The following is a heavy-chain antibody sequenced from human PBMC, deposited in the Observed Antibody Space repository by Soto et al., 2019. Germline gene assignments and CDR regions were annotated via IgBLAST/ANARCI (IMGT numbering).Heavy chain of an antibody. J-gene: IGHJ4*02. CDR1: GYTFTSYY. D-gene: IGHD6-13*01. V-gene: IGHV1-46*01. Sequence: ASVKVSCKASGYTFTSYYTHWVRQAPGQGLEWMGIINPSGGSTSYAQKFQGRVTMTRDTSTSTVYMELSSLRSEDTAVYYCARDPSAAAGTSYFDYWGQGTLVTVSS. CDR2: INPSGGST. CDR3: ARDPSAAAGTSYFDY.